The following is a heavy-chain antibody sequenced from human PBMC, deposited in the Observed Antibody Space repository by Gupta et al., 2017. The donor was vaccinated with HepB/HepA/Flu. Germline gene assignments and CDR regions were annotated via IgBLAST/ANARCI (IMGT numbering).Heavy chain of an antibody. CDR2: INPNSGGT. V-gene: IGHV1-2*04. Sequence: QVQLVQSGAEVKKPGASVKVSCTASGYTFTGYSLHWVRQAPGQGLEWMGWINPNSGGTNYAQKFQGWVTMTRDTSISTAYMELSRLRSDDTAVYYCATSLYCSSTSCHQLREYYYGMDVWGQGTTVTVSS. CDR3: ATSLYCSSTSCHQLREYYYGMDV. J-gene: IGHJ6*02. D-gene: IGHD2-2*01. CDR1: GYTFTGYS.